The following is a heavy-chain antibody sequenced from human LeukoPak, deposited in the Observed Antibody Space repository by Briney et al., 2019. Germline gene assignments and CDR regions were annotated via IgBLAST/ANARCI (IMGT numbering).Heavy chain of an antibody. CDR2: IYYSGST. CDR1: GGSISSYY. J-gene: IGHJ4*02. Sequence: SETLSLTCTVSGGSISSYYWSWIRQPPGKGLEWIGYIYYSGSTNYNPSLKSRVTISVDTSKNQFSLKLSSVTAADTAVYYCARYSSGWYYDFDYWGQGTLVTVSS. CDR3: ARYSSGWYYDFDY. V-gene: IGHV4-59*01. D-gene: IGHD6-19*01.